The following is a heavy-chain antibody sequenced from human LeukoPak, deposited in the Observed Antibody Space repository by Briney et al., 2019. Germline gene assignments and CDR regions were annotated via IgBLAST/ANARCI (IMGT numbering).Heavy chain of an antibody. CDR2: SHVSGNT. D-gene: IGHD3-3*01. V-gene: IGHV4-59*12. CDR1: GDSIDSYY. CDR3: AREGVVIPSVDY. Sequence: PSETLSLTCSVSGDSIDSYYWSWIRQPPGKGLDWIGFSHVSGNTRYSPSLRGRATVSVDTSKNQVSLKLASVTAADSAVYYCAREGVVIPSVDYWGQGTLVTVSS. J-gene: IGHJ4*02.